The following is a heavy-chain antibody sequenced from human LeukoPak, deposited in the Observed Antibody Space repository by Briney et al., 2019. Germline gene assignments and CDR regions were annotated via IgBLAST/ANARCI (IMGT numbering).Heavy chain of an antibody. D-gene: IGHD3-22*01. V-gene: IGHV1-46*01. CDR3: ASLKNYYDSSGYLVTDAFDI. CDR1: GYTFTSYY. Sequence: ASVKVSCKASGYTFTSYYMHWVRQAPGQGLEWMGIINPSGGSTSYAQKFQGRVTMTRDMSTSTAYMELRSLKSDDTTVYYCASLKNYYDSSGYLVTDAFDIWGQGTMVTVSS. J-gene: IGHJ3*02. CDR2: INPSGGST.